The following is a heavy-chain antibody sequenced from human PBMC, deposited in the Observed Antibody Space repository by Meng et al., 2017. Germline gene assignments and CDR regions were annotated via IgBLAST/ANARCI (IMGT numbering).Heavy chain of an antibody. J-gene: IGHJ4*02. D-gene: IGHD3-22*01. CDR1: GFTFSSYS. Sequence: GGSLRLSCAASGFTFSSYSMNWVRQAPGKGLEWVSSISSSSSYIYYADSVKGRFTISRDNAKNSLYLQMNGLRAEDTAVYYCARNYYDSSGYLTYYFDYWGQETLVTVSS. CDR2: ISSSSSYI. CDR3: ARNYYDSSGYLTYYFDY. V-gene: IGHV3-21*01.